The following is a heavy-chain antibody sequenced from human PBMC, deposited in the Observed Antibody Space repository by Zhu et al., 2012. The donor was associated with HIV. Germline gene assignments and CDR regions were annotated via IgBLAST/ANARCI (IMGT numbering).Heavy chain of an antibody. D-gene: IGHD1-26*01. CDR3: AKRYRSGATAQGYFDY. V-gene: IGHV3-43D*04. CDR1: GFTFDDYA. CDR2: ISWDGGSA. Sequence: EVQLVESGGVVVQPGGSLRLSCAASGFTFDDYAMHWVRQAPGKGLEWVSLISWDGGSAYYADSVKGRFTISRDNSKNSLYLQMNSLRAEDTALYYCAKRYRSGATAQGYFDYWGQGTLVTVSS. J-gene: IGHJ4*02.